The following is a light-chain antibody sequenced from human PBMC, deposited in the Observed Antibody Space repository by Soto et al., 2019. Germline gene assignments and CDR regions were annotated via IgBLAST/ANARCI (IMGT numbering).Light chain of an antibody. CDR2: DAS. CDR3: QQYETFSGT. J-gene: IGKJ1*01. CDR1: QSVSGW. Sequence: DIQMTQSPGALSASVGCACTGTGLASQSVSGWLAWYQQKPGEATKLLIYDASALPRGVPSRFSGSGSGTKFTLTIESLQPDDFATYYCQQYETFSGTFGPGTKV. V-gene: IGKV1-5*01.